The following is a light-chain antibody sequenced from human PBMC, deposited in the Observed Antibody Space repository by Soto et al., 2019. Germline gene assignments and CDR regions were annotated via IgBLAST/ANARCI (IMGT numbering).Light chain of an antibody. CDR2: ATS. V-gene: IGKV1-12*01. Sequence: DIQKTQSPSSVSASVGDRVTITCRAIQRLSSWLAWYQQKPGKAPKLLIYATSSLQSGVPSRFSGSRSGTAFTLTILSLQPEDFATNYCQQANSFPLTFGGGTKVDIK. CDR1: QRLSSW. CDR3: QQANSFPLT. J-gene: IGKJ4*01.